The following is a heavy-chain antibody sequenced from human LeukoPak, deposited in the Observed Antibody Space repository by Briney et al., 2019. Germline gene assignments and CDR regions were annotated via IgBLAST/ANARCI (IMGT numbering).Heavy chain of an antibody. V-gene: IGHV3-66*01. Sequence: PGGSLRLSCAASGFTVSSNYMSWVRQAPGKGLEWVSVIYSGGSTYYADSVKGRFTISRDNSKNTLYLQMNSLRAEDTAVYYCAKIAAAGAFDYWGQGTLVTVSS. CDR1: GFTVSSNY. CDR3: AKIAAAGAFDY. J-gene: IGHJ4*02. D-gene: IGHD6-13*01. CDR2: IYSGGST.